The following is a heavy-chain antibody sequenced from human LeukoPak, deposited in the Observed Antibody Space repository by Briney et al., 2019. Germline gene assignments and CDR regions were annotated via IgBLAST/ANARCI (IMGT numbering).Heavy chain of an antibody. V-gene: IGHV1-69*05. D-gene: IGHD2-2*01. CDR3: ARDRCSSTSCPTPNWFDP. CDR1: GGTFSSYA. J-gene: IGHJ5*02. Sequence: ASVKVSCKASGGTFSSYAISWARQAPGQGLEWMGGIIPIFGTANYAQKFQGRVTITTDESTSTAYMELSSLRSEDTAVYYCARDRCSSTSCPTPNWFDPWGQGTLVTVSS. CDR2: IIPIFGTA.